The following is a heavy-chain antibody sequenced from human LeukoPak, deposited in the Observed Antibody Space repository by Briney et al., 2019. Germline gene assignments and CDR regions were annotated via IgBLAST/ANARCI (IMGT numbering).Heavy chain of an antibody. D-gene: IGHD2-15*01. CDR1: GFTVSSNS. Sequence: GGSLRLSCTVSGFTVSSNSMSWVRQAPGKGLEWVSFIYSDNTHYSDSVKGRFTISRDNSKNTLYLQMNSLRAEDTAVYYCAKDFCSGGSCYSLNYWGQGTLVTVSP. CDR3: AKDFCSGGSCYSLNY. V-gene: IGHV3-53*01. J-gene: IGHJ4*02. CDR2: IYSDNT.